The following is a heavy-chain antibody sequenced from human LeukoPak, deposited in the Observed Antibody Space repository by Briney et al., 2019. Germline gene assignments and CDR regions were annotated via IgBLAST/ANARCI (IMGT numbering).Heavy chain of an antibody. CDR2: INHSGST. V-gene: IGHV4-34*01. CDR3: ARDDSVDAFDI. J-gene: IGHJ3*02. D-gene: IGHD3-3*01. CDR1: GGSFSGYY. Sequence: SETLSLTCAVYGGSFSGYYWSWIRQPPGKGLEWIGEINHSGSTNYNPSLKSRVTISVDTSKNQFSLKLSSVTAADTAVYYCARDDSVDAFDIWGQGTMVTVSS.